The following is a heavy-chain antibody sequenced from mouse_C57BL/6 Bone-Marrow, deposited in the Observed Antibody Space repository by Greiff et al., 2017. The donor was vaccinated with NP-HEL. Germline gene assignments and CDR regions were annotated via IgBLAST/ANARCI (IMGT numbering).Heavy chain of an antibody. CDR3: ARKYYGSSYVTEYVDV. CDR1: GYTFTSYW. D-gene: IGHD1-1*01. J-gene: IGHJ1*03. Sequence: QVQLQQPGAELVKPGASVKLSCKASGYTFTSYWMHWVKQRPGQGLEWIGNINPSNGGTNYNEKFKSKATLTVDKSSSTAYMQLSSLTSEDSAVYYCARKYYGSSYVTEYVDVWGTGTTVTVSS. V-gene: IGHV1-53*01. CDR2: INPSNGGT.